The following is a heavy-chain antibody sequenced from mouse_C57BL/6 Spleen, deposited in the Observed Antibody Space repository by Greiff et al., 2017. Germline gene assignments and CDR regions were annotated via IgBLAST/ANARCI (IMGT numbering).Heavy chain of an antibody. V-gene: IGHV5-6*01. J-gene: IGHJ4*01. D-gene: IGHD2-3*01. CDR1: GFTFSSYG. Sequence: EVQLVESGGDLVKPGGSLKLSCAASGFTFSSYGMSWVRQTPDKSLEWVATISSGGSYTDYPDSVKGRFTISRDNAKNTLYLQMSSLKSEDTAMYYCADLSRFWGQGTSVTVSS. CDR3: ADLSRF. CDR2: ISSGGSYT.